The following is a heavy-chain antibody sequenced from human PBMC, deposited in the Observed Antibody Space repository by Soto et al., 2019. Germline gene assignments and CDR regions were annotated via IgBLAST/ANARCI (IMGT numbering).Heavy chain of an antibody. CDR3: ARTDGSSGYYYADFDY. CDR2: INHSGST. V-gene: IGHV4-34*01. D-gene: IGHD3-22*01. Sequence: PSETLSLTCAVYGGSFSGYYWSWIRQPPGKGLEWIGEINHSGSTNYNPSLKSRVTISVDTSKNQFSLKLSSVTAADTAVYYCARTDGSSGYYYADFDYWGQGTLVTVSS. J-gene: IGHJ4*02. CDR1: GGSFSGYY.